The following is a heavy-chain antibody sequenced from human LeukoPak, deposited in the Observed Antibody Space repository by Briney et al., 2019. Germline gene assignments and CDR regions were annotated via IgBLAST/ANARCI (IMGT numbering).Heavy chain of an antibody. CDR1: GFSLSNYW. V-gene: IGHV3-7*01. CDR2: INQDGSEK. J-gene: IGHJ4*02. CDR3: ARVGLWGSGRYWPDY. Sequence: VGSLRLSCAASGFSLSNYWMTWVRQALGKRREWVTNINQDGSEKNYVDSLKGRFTISRDNAKNSLYLQMFSLRAEDTAVYYCARVGLWGSGRYWPDYWGQGTLVTVSS. D-gene: IGHD3-10*01.